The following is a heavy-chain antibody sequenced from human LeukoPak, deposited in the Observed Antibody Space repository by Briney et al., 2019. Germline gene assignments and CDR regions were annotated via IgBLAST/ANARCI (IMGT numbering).Heavy chain of an antibody. CDR2: INHSGST. J-gene: IGHJ4*02. D-gene: IGHD6-13*01. CDR1: GGSFSSYY. V-gene: IGHV4-34*01. CDR3: ARDSSSWAALDY. Sequence: KSSETLSLTCAVSGGSFSSYYWSWIRQPPGKGLEWIGEINHSGSTNYNPSLKSRVTISVDTSKNQFSLKLSSVTGADTAVYYCARDSSSWAALDYWGQGTLVTVSS.